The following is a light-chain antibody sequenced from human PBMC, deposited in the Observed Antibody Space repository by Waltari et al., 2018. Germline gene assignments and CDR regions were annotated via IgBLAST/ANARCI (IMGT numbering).Light chain of an antibody. Sequence: DVVMTQSPLSLPVTLGQPASISCRSSQSLVHSDGNTYLNWFQQRPGQSPRRLIYKVSNRDSGVPDRLSGSGSGTDFTLTISRVEAEDVGVYYCMQGTHWPPYTFGQGTKLEIK. CDR3: MQGTHWPPYT. CDR1: QSLVHSDGNTY. V-gene: IGKV2-30*02. J-gene: IGKJ2*01. CDR2: KVS.